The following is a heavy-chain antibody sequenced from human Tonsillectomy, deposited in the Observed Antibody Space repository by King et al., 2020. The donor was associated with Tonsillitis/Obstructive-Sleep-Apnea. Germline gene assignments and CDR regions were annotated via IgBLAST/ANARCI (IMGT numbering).Heavy chain of an antibody. J-gene: IGHJ4*02. CDR1: GFTFGDYA. V-gene: IGHV3-49*05. D-gene: IGHD3-10*01. Sequence: QLVQSGGGLVKPGRSLRLSCTASGFTFGDYAMTWFRQAPGKGLEWVGFIRSKAYRGTIEYAASLKCRCSISRDDSKSIAYLQMNSLKTEDTGVYYCSRDQDYYGSGSPAFGYWGQGTLVTVSS. CDR3: SRDQDYYGSGSPAFGY. CDR2: IRSKAYRGTI.